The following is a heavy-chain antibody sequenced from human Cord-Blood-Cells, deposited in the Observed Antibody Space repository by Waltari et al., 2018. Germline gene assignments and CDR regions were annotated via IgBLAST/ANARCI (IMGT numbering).Heavy chain of an antibody. Sequence: EVQLVQSGAEVKKPGESLKISCKGSGYSFTSYWIGWVRQMPGKGLEWMGIIYPGSSDSGYSPSFQGQVTISADKSISTAYLQWSSLKASDTAMYYCARATDSSSYYYYGMDVWGQGTTVTVSS. CDR3: ARATDSSSYYYYGMDV. J-gene: IGHJ6*02. CDR1: GYSFTSYW. CDR2: IYPGSSDS. D-gene: IGHD6-6*01. V-gene: IGHV5-51*03.